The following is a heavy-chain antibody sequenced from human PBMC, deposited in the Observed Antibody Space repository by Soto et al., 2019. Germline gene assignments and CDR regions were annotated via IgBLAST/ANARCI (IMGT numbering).Heavy chain of an antibody. CDR1: GFTFSTYW. Sequence: EVQLVQSGGDLVQPGGSLRLSCVASGFTFSTYWMTWVRQAPGMGLEWVAGIKEDASEELYVDSAKGRFSVSRDNAKNSLYLQLNSLSAEDTAVYYCATAISSPFSNFDYWGQGSLVTVSS. D-gene: IGHD2-2*01. J-gene: IGHJ4*02. V-gene: IGHV3-7*01. CDR2: IKEDASEE. CDR3: ATAISSPFSNFDY.